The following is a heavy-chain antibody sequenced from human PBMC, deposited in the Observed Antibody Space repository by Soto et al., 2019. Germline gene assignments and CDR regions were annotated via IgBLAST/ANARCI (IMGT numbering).Heavy chain of an antibody. CDR3: ATLPSRYCSIRSCYSAWFDP. CDR1: GYSFTGYF. Sequence: QVQLVQSGTEVKRPGASVRVSCKGSGYSFTGYFMHWVRHAPGQGLEWVGWINPNNGDTNYAQKFQGRVTMTRVTSISTAYMELSRLRSNDTAVYYCATLPSRYCSIRSCYSAWFDPWGQGTLVTVSS. CDR2: INPNNGDT. D-gene: IGHD2-2*01. J-gene: IGHJ5*02. V-gene: IGHV1-2*02.